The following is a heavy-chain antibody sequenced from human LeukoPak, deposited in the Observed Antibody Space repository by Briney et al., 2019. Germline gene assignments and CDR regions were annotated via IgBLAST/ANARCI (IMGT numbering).Heavy chain of an antibody. D-gene: IGHD3-16*02. CDR2: IYYSGST. CDR1: GGSISSYY. V-gene: IGHV4-59*08. Sequence: KAAETLSLTCTVFGGSISSYYWSWIRQPPGKGLEWIGYIYYSGSTNYNPSLKSRVTISVDTSKNQLSLKLSSVTAADTAVYYCARVYYDYVWGSYRPDAFDIWGQGTMVTVSS. CDR3: ARVYYDYVWGSYRPDAFDI. J-gene: IGHJ3*02.